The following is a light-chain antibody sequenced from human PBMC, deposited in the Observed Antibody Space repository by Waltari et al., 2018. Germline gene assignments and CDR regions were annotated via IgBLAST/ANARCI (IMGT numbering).Light chain of an antibody. CDR3: QQYHQWWT. J-gene: IGKJ1*01. V-gene: IGKV3-15*01. Sequence: ELVMTQSPATLSVSPGERVTLSCRASQSIGTDLAWYQQKPGQAPRLLIYGISFRATGVPARFSGSVSATEFTLTISSLLSEDFAVYYCQQYHQWWTFGQGTKVEIK. CDR2: GIS. CDR1: QSIGTD.